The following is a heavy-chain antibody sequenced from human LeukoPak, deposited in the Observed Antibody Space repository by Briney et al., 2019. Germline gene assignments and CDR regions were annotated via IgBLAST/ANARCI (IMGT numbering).Heavy chain of an antibody. J-gene: IGHJ4*02. D-gene: IGHD4-17*01. V-gene: IGHV1-46*01. Sequence: ASVKVSCKASGYTFTSYFMHWVRPAPGQGLDWMGIINPSGGSTSYAQKFQGRVTMTRDTSTSTVYMELSSLRSEDTAVYYCARDSADYGDYDYWGQGTLVTVSS. CDR2: INPSGGST. CDR1: GYTFTSYF. CDR3: ARDSADYGDYDY.